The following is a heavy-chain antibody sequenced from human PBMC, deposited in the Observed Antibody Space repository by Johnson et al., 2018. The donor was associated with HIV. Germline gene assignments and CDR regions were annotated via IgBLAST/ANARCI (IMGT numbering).Heavy chain of an antibody. Sequence: QVQLVESGGGVVQPGRSLRLSCAASGFTFSSYAMHWVRQAPGKGLEWMAVISYDGNNKYYADSVKGRFTISRENSKNTLYLQMNSLRAEDTAVYYCAKVANMMVQLTTSAAFDIWGQGTMVTVSS. CDR1: GFTFSSYA. J-gene: IGHJ3*02. CDR2: ISYDGNNK. V-gene: IGHV3-30*04. D-gene: IGHD3-10*01. CDR3: AKVANMMVQLTTSAAFDI.